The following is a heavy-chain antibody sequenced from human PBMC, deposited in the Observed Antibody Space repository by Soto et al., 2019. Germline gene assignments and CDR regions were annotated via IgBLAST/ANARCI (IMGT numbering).Heavy chain of an antibody. V-gene: IGHV3-30-3*01. CDR1: GFTFSSYA. CDR2: ISYDGSNK. CDR3: ARAQGYITIFGVVTSDYYYGMDV. J-gene: IGHJ6*02. Sequence: PGGSLRLSCAASGFTFSSYAMHWVRQAPGKGLEWVAVISYDGSNKYYADSVKGRFTISRDNSKNTLYLQMNSLRAEDTAVYYCARAQGYITIFGVVTSDYYYGMDVWGQGTTVTVSS. D-gene: IGHD3-3*01.